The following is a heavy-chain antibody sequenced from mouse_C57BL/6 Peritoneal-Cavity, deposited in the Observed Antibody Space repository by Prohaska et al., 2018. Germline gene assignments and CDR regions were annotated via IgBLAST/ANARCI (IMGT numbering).Heavy chain of an antibody. J-gene: IGHJ2*01. CDR2: TYPGTGST. CDR1: GYTFTSYW. CDR3: ARSGYYGDYFDY. D-gene: IGHD1-1*01. V-gene: IGHV1-55*01. Sequence: QVQLQQPGAELVKPGASVKMSCKASGYTFTSYWITWVKQRPGQGLEWTGDTYPGTGSTNYTEKLKSKATLTVDKSSSTAYTQLSSLTAEDSAVYYWARSGYYGDYFDYWGQGTTLTVSS.